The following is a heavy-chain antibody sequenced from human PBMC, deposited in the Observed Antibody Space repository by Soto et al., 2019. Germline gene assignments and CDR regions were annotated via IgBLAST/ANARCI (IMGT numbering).Heavy chain of an antibody. Sequence: ASVKVSCKASGGTFSSYAISWVRQAPGQGLEWMGGIIPIFGTANYAQKFQGRVTITADESTSTAYMELSSLRSEDTAVYYCARDKGDSGSYPDGGNAFDIWGQGTMVTVSS. D-gene: IGHD1-26*01. CDR1: GGTFSSYA. V-gene: IGHV1-69*13. CDR2: IIPIFGTA. J-gene: IGHJ3*02. CDR3: ARDKGDSGSYPDGGNAFDI.